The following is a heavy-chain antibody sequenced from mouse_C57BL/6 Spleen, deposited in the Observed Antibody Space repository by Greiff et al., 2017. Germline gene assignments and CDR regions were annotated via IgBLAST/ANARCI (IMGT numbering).Heavy chain of an antibody. D-gene: IGHD4-1*01. CDR1: GFTFSDYG. CDR3: ARRWDEFAY. J-gene: IGHJ3*01. V-gene: IGHV5-17*01. Sequence: DVQLVESGGGLVKPGGSLKLSCAASGFTFSDYGMHWVRQAPEKGLEWVAYISSGSSTIYYADTVKGRFTISRDNAKNTLFLQMTSLRSEDTAMYYCARRWDEFAYWGQGTLVTVSA. CDR2: ISSGSSTI.